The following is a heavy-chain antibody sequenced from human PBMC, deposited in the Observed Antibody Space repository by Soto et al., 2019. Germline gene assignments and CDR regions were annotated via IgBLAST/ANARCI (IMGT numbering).Heavy chain of an antibody. CDR2: TSYDGSNK. V-gene: IGHV3-30*18. CDR3: AKDSGYSGYDVYDYYYGMDV. CDR1: GVTFSLYG. J-gene: IGHJ6*02. Sequence: QLVESGGGVVQPGRSLRLSCAASGVTFSLYGMHWVRQAPGKGLGWVAVTSYDGSNKYYADSVKGRFTISRDNSKNTLYLQMNSLRAEDMAVYYCAKDSGYSGYDVYDYYYGMDVWGQGTTVTVSS. D-gene: IGHD5-12*01.